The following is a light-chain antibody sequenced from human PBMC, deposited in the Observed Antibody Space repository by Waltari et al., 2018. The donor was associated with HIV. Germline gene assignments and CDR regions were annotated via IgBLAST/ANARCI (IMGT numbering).Light chain of an antibody. CDR2: NVS. CDR3: SSYTSSNTVI. Sequence: QSALTQSASVSGSPGQSITISCTGTSSDVGGYNYVSWYQPHPGKAPKLVIDNVSNRPSGVSNRCSGSKSGNTASLTISGLQAEDEAEYYCSSYTSSNTVIFGGGTRVTVL. CDR1: SSDVGGYNY. V-gene: IGLV2-14*01. J-gene: IGLJ2*01.